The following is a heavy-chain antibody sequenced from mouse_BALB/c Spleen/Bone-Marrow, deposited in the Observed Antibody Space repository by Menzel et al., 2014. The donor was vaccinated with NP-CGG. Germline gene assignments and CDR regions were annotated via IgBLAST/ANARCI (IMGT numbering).Heavy chain of an antibody. Sequence: VQLQQSGAELVKPGASVKLSCTASGFNIKDTYMHWVKQRPEQGLEWIGRIDPANGNTKYDPKFQGKATITADTSSNTAYLQLSSLTSKDTAVYYCAPYYYGSSSFAYWGQGTLVTVSA. D-gene: IGHD1-1*01. CDR2: IDPANGNT. CDR1: GFNIKDTY. J-gene: IGHJ3*01. V-gene: IGHV14-3*02. CDR3: APYYYGSSSFAY.